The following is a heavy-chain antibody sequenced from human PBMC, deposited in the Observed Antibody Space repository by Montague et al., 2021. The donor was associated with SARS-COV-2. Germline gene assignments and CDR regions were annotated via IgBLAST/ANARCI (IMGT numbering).Heavy chain of an antibody. CDR1: RGSISSDCYY. CDR2: IDTSGST. J-gene: IGHJ3*02. D-gene: IGHD5-12*01. V-gene: IGHV4-61*02. Sequence: TLSLTCAVSRGSISSDCYYWICISQPAGKGLEWIVRIDTSGSTNYYPSLKSPVSISVYTSKNPFSLKLVSVTAADTYVYYCESLSWLRGALDIWGQGTMVIVSS. CDR3: ESLSWLRGALDI.